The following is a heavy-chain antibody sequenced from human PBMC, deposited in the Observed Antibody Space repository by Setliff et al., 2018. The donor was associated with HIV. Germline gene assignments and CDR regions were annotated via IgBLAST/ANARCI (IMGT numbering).Heavy chain of an antibody. V-gene: IGHV3-49*04. CDR1: GFTFGDYL. J-gene: IGHJ6*03. D-gene: IGHD7-27*01. Sequence: PGGSLRLSCTASGFTFGDYLMSWVRQAPGKGLEWIGFIRSKAFGGTAEYAASVKGRFTISRDDSMSVAYLQLNSLKTDDTAVYFCARGPGVTRNYYYYMDVWGRGTTDTVSS. CDR2: IRSKAFGGTA. CDR3: ARGPGVTRNYYYYMDV.